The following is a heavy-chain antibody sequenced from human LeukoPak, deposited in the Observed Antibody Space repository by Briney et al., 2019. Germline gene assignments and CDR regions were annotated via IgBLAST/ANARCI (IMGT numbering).Heavy chain of an antibody. CDR3: ARFLINSSGWYDDY. CDR2: ISAYNGNT. D-gene: IGHD6-19*01. J-gene: IGHJ4*02. Sequence: ASVKVSCKASGYTFTSYGISWVRQASGQGLEWMGWISAYNGNTNYAQKLQGRVTMTTDTSTSTAYMELRSLRSDDTAVYYCARFLINSSGWYDDYWGQGTLVTVSS. V-gene: IGHV1-18*01. CDR1: GYTFTSYG.